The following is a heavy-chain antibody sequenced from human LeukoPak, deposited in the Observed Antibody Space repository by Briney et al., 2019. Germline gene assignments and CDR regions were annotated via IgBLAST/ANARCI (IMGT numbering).Heavy chain of an antibody. J-gene: IGHJ6*02. Sequence: GASVKVSCKASGGTFSSYAISWVRQAPGQGLEWMGGIIPIFGTANYAQKFQGRVTITADESTSTAYMELSSLRSEDTAVYYCARDRYGGSYALYYYYGMDVWGQGTTVTVSS. CDR1: GGTFSSYA. V-gene: IGHV1-69*13. CDR2: IIPIFGTA. CDR3: ARDRYGGSYALYYYYGMDV. D-gene: IGHD1-26*01.